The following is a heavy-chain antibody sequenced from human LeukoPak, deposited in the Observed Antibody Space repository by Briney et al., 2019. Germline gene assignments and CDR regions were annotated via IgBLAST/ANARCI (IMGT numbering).Heavy chain of an antibody. CDR3: ARARYYYYGMDV. CDR2: IKQDGSEK. CDR1: EFTFSNFW. Sequence: GGSLRLSCAASEFTFSNFWMSWVRQVPGKGLEWVANIKQDGSEKYYVDSVKGRFTISRDNAKNSLYLQMNSLRAEDTAVYYCARARYYYYGMDVWGQGTTVTVSS. V-gene: IGHV3-7*01. J-gene: IGHJ6*02.